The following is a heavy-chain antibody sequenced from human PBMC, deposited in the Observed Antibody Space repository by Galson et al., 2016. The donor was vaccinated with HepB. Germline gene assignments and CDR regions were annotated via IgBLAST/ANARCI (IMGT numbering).Heavy chain of an antibody. CDR3: ARAAGGVMGSYYFDY. CDR1: DFSFRSYA. CDR2: ITGGAGTT. D-gene: IGHD3-16*01. V-gene: IGHV3-23*01. J-gene: IGHJ4*02. Sequence: SLRLSCAASDFSFRSYAMAWVRQAPGKGLEWVSTITGGAGTTFYADSVKGRFSISRDNSKNTLHLQITGLRAEDTAVYYCARAAGGVMGSYYFDYWDQGTLVIVSS.